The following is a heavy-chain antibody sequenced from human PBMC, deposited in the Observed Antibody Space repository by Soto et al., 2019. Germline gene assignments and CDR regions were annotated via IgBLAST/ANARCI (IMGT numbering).Heavy chain of an antibody. CDR1: GFTFSPYA. Sequence: GGSLRLSCAASGFTFSPYAMSWVRQAPGKGLEWVSSISGSGGSTHYADSVKGRFTVSRDNSKGALSLQMSSLREEDTATYYCAKGLRRLLRTQYYYGLDVWGRGTTVTVSS. J-gene: IGHJ6*02. CDR2: ISGSGGST. D-gene: IGHD3-10*01. CDR3: AKGLRRLLRTQYYYGLDV. V-gene: IGHV3-23*01.